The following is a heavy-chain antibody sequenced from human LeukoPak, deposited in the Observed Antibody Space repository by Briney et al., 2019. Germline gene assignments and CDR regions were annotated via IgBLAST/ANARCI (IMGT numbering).Heavy chain of an antibody. CDR2: ISYEGSNK. D-gene: IGHD2-2*01. CDR3: AKGYLGESTYYYYYGMDV. V-gene: IGHV3-30*18. Sequence: GGSLRLSCAASGFTFSSYVMHWVRQAPAKGLEWVAFISYEGSNKYYADFVKGRFAISRDNSKNTLYLQMNSLRAEDTAVYYCAKGYLGESTYYYYYGMDVWGQGTTVTVSS. J-gene: IGHJ6*02. CDR1: GFTFSSYV.